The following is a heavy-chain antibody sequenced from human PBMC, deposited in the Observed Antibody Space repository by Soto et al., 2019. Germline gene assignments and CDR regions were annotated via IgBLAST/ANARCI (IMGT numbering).Heavy chain of an antibody. V-gene: IGHV3-33*01. D-gene: IGHD3-16*02. J-gene: IGHJ6*03. CDR2: IWYDGSNK. CDR1: GFTFSSYG. CDR3: AGYQYYYYYYMDV. Sequence: GGSLRLSCAASGFTFSSYGMHWVRQAPGKGLEWAAVIWYDGSNKYYADSVKGRFTISRDNSKNTLYLQMNSLRAEDTAVYYCAGYQYYYYYYMDVWGKGTTVTVSS.